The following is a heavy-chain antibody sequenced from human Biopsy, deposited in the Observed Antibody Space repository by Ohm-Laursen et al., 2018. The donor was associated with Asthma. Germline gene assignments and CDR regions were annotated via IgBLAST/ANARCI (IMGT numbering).Heavy chain of an antibody. CDR3: AKRRGYSGHDNDY. V-gene: IGHV3-30*18. Sequence: SLRLSCAAFGFMFRRFGMHWVRQAPGKGLEWVAVISYDGNHKFYEDSVKGRFTISRDNSKNTLYLQMNSPRTEDTAVYYCAKRRGYSGHDNDYWGQGTLVIVSS. J-gene: IGHJ4*02. CDR2: ISYDGNHK. D-gene: IGHD5-12*01. CDR1: GFMFRRFG.